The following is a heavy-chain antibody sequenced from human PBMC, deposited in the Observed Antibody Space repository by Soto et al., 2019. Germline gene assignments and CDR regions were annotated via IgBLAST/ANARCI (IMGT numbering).Heavy chain of an antibody. CDR3: ARQNYYDSSGYYPP. J-gene: IGHJ5*02. D-gene: IGHD3-22*01. CDR1: GYTFTSYA. V-gene: IGHV1-3*01. CDR2: INAGNGNT. Sequence: GASVKVSCKASGYTFTSYAMHWVRQAPGQRLEWMGWINAGNGNTKYSQKFQGRVTITADESTSTAYMELSSLRSEDTAVYYCARQNYYDSSGYYPPWGQGTLVTVSS.